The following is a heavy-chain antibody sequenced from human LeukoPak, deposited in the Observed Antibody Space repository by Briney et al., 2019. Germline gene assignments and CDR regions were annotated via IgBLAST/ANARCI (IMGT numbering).Heavy chain of an antibody. Sequence: SVKVSCKASGGTFSSYAISWVRQAPGQGLEWMGGIIPIFGTANYAQKFQDRVTITTDESTSTAYMELSSLRSEDTAVYYCASMQWELPLGFDYWGQGTLVTVSS. D-gene: IGHD1-26*01. CDR1: GGTFSSYA. J-gene: IGHJ4*02. V-gene: IGHV1-69*05. CDR2: IIPIFGTA. CDR3: ASMQWELPLGFDY.